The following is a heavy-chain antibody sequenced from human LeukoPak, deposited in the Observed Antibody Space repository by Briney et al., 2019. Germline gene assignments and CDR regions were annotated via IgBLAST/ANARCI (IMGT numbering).Heavy chain of an antibody. J-gene: IGHJ4*02. CDR3: AKDYCTITTCSFDS. V-gene: IGHV3-23*01. CDR2: ISGSGDTT. Sequence: GGSLRLSCAASGFTCSSYAMSWVRQAPGKGLEWVSGISGSGDTTYYADSVKGRFTISRDNSNNTLYLQMNILRAEDTAVYYCAKDYCTITTCSFDSWGQGTLVTVSS. D-gene: IGHD2-2*01. CDR1: GFTCSSYA.